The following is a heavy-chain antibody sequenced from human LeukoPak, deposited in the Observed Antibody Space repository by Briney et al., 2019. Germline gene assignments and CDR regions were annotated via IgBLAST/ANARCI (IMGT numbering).Heavy chain of an antibody. V-gene: IGHV1-18*01. D-gene: IGHD4-17*01. CDR2: ISAYNGNT. CDR3: AREHDYGDYFDY. J-gene: IGHJ4*02. Sequence: ASVKVSCKASGYTFTSYGISWVRQAPGQGLEWMGWISAYNGNTNYAQKFQGRVTMTTDTSTSTAYMELRSLRSDDTAVYYCAREHDYGDYFDYWGQGTLVTVSS. CDR1: GYTFTSYG.